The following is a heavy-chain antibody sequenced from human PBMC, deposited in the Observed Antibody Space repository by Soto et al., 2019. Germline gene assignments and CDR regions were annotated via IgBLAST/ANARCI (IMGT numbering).Heavy chain of an antibody. J-gene: IGHJ3*02. D-gene: IGHD2-15*01. CDR1: GFTVNSNY. CDR2: IYSGGST. CDR3: ARYCSGGSCYSNYAFDI. Sequence: VQLVESGGGLIQPGGSLRLSCAASGFTVNSNYMSWVRQAPGKGLEWVSVIYSGGSTYYADSVKGRFTISRDNSKNTLYLEMKSLRNEDTAVYYCARYCSGGSCYSNYAFDIWGQGTMVTVSS. V-gene: IGHV3-53*01.